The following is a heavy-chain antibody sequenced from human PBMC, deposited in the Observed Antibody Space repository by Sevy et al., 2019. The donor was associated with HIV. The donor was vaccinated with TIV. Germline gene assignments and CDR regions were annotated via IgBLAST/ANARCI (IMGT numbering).Heavy chain of an antibody. CDR3: ARSITIFGVAPVGV. Sequence: ASVKVSCKASGNSFTVYYFHWVRQAPGQGLEWMGWINPNSGDTHYAQRFQGRVTMNTDASINAAYIELSRLTSDDTAVYCCARSITIFGVAPVGVWGQGTMVTVSS. V-gene: IGHV1-2*02. J-gene: IGHJ3*01. D-gene: IGHD3-3*01. CDR1: GNSFTVYY. CDR2: INPNSGDT.